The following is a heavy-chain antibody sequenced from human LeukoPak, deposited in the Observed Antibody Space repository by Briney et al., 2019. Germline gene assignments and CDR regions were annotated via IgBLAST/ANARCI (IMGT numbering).Heavy chain of an antibody. CDR2: ISGSGVNT. Sequence: GGSLRLSCAASRFTFSSYAMSWVRPAPAKGLEWVSGISGSGVNTYYADSLKGRFTVSRDNSKNTLYLQLNSLRAEDTAVYYCAKDPMFGSGVISDYHWGQGTLVTVSS. CDR1: RFTFSSYA. V-gene: IGHV3-23*01. J-gene: IGHJ5*02. D-gene: IGHD3-10*02. CDR3: AKDPMFGSGVISDYH.